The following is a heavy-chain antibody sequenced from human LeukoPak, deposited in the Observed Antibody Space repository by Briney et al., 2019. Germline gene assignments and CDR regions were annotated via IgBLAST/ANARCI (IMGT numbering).Heavy chain of an antibody. CDR3: ARGWFGDLHPHYYYGMDV. J-gene: IGHJ6*02. Sequence: SVKVSCKASGGTFSSYAISWVRQAPGRGLEWMGRIIPILGIANYAQKFQGRVTITADKSTSTAYMELSSLRSEDTAVYYCARGWFGDLHPHYYYGMDVWGQGTTVTVSS. CDR2: IIPILGIA. D-gene: IGHD3-10*01. V-gene: IGHV1-69*04. CDR1: GGTFSSYA.